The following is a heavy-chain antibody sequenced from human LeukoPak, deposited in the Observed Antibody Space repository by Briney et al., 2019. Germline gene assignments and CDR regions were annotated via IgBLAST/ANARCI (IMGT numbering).Heavy chain of an antibody. CDR1: GFTFSSYD. CDR3: ATGPYDYGDYGPNYYYYMDV. CDR2: IGTAGDT. V-gene: IGHV3-13*01. D-gene: IGHD4-17*01. Sequence: GGSLRLSCAASGFTFSSYDMHWVRQATGKGLEWVSAIGTAGDTYYPGSVKGRFTISRDNAKNTVYLQMNSLRAEDTAVYYCATGPYDYGDYGPNYYYYMDVWGKGTTVTVSS. J-gene: IGHJ6*03.